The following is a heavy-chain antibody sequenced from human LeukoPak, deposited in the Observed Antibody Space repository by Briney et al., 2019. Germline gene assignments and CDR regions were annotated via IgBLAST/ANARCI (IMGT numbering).Heavy chain of an antibody. CDR3: ARLEVVPAAIPHDAFDI. D-gene: IGHD2-2*02. V-gene: IGHV4-38-2*02. CDR1: NYFITTAYY. J-gene: IGHJ3*02. Sequence: SETLSLTCSVSNYFITTAYYWGWIRQPPGKGLEWIGSIYYSGSTYYNPSLKSRVTISVDTSKNQFSLKLSSVAAADTAVYYCARLEVVPAAIPHDAFDIWGQGTMVTVSS. CDR2: IYYSGST.